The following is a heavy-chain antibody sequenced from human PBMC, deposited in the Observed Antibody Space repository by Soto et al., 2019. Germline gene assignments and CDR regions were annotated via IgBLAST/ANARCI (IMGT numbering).Heavy chain of an antibody. CDR1: GGSISSSSYY. CDR2: ISYSGST. CDR3: ARLHGYCISTSCYGYYGMDV. J-gene: IGHJ6*02. D-gene: IGHD2-2*01. Sequence: SETLSLTCTVSGGSISSSSYYRGWIRQPPGKGLEWIGSISYSGSTYYNPSLKSRVTMSVDTSKNQFSLKLSSVTAADTAVYYCARLHGYCISTSCYGYYGMDVWGQGTTVTAP. V-gene: IGHV4-39*01.